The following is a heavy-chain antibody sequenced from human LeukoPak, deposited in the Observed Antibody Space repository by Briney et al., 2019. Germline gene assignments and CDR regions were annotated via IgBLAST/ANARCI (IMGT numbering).Heavy chain of an antibody. CDR1: GGTFSSYA. Sequence: SVKVSCKASGGTFSSYAISWVRQAPGQGLEWMGGIIPIFGTANYAQKFQGRVTITADESTSTAYMELSSLRSEDTAVYYCAREDSYYYDSSGYYYNYWGQGTLVTVSS. CDR3: AREDSYYYDSSGYYYNY. V-gene: IGHV1-69*13. CDR2: IIPIFGTA. J-gene: IGHJ4*02. D-gene: IGHD3-22*01.